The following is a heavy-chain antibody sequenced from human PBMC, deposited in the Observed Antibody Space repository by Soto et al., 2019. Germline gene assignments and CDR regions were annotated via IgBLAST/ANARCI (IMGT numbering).Heavy chain of an antibody. D-gene: IGHD2-2*01. J-gene: IGHJ4*02. Sequence: PGGSLRLSCAASGFTFSSYWMSWVRQAPGKGLEWVANIKQDGSEKYYVDSVEGRFTISRDNAKNSLYLQMNSLRAEDTAVYYCARGGEYCSSTSCYFFSTIRFDYWGQGTLVTVSS. CDR3: ARGGEYCSSTSCYFFSTIRFDY. CDR2: IKQDGSEK. CDR1: GFTFSSYW. V-gene: IGHV3-7*01.